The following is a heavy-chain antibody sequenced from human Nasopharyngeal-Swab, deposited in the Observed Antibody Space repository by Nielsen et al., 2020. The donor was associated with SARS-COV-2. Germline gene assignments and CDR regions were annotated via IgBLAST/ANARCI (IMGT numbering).Heavy chain of an antibody. CDR3: AADWFRLRFLEWLPGGYGMDV. V-gene: IGHV1-69*06. D-gene: IGHD3-3*01. J-gene: IGHJ6*02. Sequence: WLRQAPGQGLGWMGVIIPIFGTANYAQKFQGRVTITADKSTSTAYMELSSLRSEDTAVYYCAADWFRLRFLEWLPGGYGMDVWGQGTTVTVSS. CDR2: IIPIFGTA.